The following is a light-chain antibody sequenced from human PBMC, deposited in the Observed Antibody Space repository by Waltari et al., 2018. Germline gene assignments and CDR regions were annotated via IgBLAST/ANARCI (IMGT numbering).Light chain of an antibody. V-gene: IGLV3-19*01. J-gene: IGLJ2*01. CDR3: HSRDSSGDVL. Sequence: SSELTQDPAVSVALGQTVRITCQGDSLRTYYVSWFHQKPGPAPALVIYGKNNRPSGIPDRFSASSSGSTASLTIIGAQAEDEADCYCHSRDSSGDVLIGGGTKLTVV. CDR2: GKN. CDR1: SLRTYY.